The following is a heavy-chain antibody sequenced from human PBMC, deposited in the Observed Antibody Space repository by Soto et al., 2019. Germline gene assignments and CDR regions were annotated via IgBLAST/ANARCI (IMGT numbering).Heavy chain of an antibody. CDR1: GFAFSNFA. CDR3: AKDGYCSGTSCFAGGELDY. V-gene: IGHV3-23*01. D-gene: IGHD2-2*03. J-gene: IGHJ4*02. CDR2: INDGGDYI. Sequence: EVQLSESGGGLVQPGGSLRLSCAASGFAFSNFAMSWVRQAPGEGLEWVSAINDGGDYIYYADSVKGRFTISRDNSKNTVYLQLNSLRVDDSAVYFCAKDGYCSGTSCFAGGELDYWGQGTLVTVSS.